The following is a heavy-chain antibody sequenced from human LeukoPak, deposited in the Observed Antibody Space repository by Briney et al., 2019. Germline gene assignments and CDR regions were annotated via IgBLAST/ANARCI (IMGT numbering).Heavy chain of an antibody. D-gene: IGHD5-24*01. J-gene: IGHJ4*02. CDR1: GFTFSSYG. Sequence: GRSLRLSCAASGFTFSSYGMHWVRQAPGKGLEWVSTISGSGASTYYADSVKGRFTISRDNSKNTLFLQMNSLRAEDTAVYYCAKDLKERWLQWGYFDYWGQGTLVTVSS. CDR2: ISGSGAST. CDR3: AKDLKERWLQWGYFDY. V-gene: IGHV3-23*01.